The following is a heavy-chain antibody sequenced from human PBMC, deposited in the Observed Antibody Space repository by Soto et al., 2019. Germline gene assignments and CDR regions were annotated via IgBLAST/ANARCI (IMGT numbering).Heavy chain of an antibody. V-gene: IGHV4-34*01. CDR2: INHSGST. Sequence: PSETLSLTCAVYGGSFSGYYWSWIRQPPGKGLEWIGEINHSGSTNYNPSLKSRVTISVDTSKNQFSLKLSSVTAADTAVYYCASGYSTSGAVFWGKETLFTFPS. CDR1: GGSFSGYY. D-gene: IGHD6-13*01. CDR3: ASGYSTSGAVF. J-gene: IGHJ4*02.